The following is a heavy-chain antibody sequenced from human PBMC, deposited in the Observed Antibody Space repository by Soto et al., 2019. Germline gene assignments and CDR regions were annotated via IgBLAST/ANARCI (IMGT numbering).Heavy chain of an antibody. CDR1: GGSISSYY. CDR2: IYYSGST. D-gene: IGHD3-10*01. Sequence: SETLSLTCAVSGGSISSYYWSWIRQPPGKGLEWIGYIYYSGSTNYNPSLKSRVTISVDTSKNQFSLKLSSVTAADTAVYYCARDYYGSGSYFLYYYYGMDVWGQGTTVTVSS. V-gene: IGHV4-59*01. CDR3: ARDYYGSGSYFLYYYYGMDV. J-gene: IGHJ6*02.